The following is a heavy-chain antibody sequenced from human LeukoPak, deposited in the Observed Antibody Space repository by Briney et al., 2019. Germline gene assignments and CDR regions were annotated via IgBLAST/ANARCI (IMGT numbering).Heavy chain of an antibody. Sequence: ASVKVSCKASGYFFTDYYMHWVRQAPGQGLEWMGIINPLDGSTTYAQKFPGRVTMTRDTSTSTVYMELSSLRSEDTAVYYCARSGSSSFSYYFDYWGQGALVPVSS. J-gene: IGHJ4*02. D-gene: IGHD6-6*01. CDR2: INPLDGST. CDR1: GYFFTDYY. CDR3: ARSGSSSFSYYFDY. V-gene: IGHV1-46*01.